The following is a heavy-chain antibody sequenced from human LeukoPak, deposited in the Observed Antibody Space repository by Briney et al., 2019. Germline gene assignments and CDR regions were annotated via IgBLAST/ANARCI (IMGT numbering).Heavy chain of an antibody. J-gene: IGHJ4*02. V-gene: IGHV3-48*03. Sequence: SGGSLRLSCAASGFTFSSYEMNWVRQAPGKGLEWVSYISSSGSTIYYADSVKGRFTISRDNAKNSLYLQMNSLRAEDTAVYYCAKDSDYGDYTHRGYFDYWGQGTLVTVSS. CDR2: ISSSGSTI. CDR3: AKDSDYGDYTHRGYFDY. D-gene: IGHD4-17*01. CDR1: GFTFSSYE.